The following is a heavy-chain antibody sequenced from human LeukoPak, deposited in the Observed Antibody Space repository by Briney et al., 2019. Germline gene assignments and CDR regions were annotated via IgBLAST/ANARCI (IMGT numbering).Heavy chain of an antibody. V-gene: IGHV1-18*01. CDR2: ISAYNGNT. CDR1: GGTFSSYA. D-gene: IGHD3-9*01. Sequence: GASVNVSCKASGGTFSSYAISWVRQAPGQGPEWMGWISAYNGNTNYAQKFQGRVTMTTDTSTSTAYMELRSLRSDDTAVYYCARDLIRYFDWSPNDYWGQGTLVTVSS. J-gene: IGHJ4*02. CDR3: ARDLIRYFDWSPNDY.